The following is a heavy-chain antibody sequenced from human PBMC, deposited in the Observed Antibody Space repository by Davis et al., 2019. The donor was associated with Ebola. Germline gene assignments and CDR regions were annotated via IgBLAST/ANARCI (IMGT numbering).Heavy chain of an antibody. CDR2: ISGSGGST. V-gene: IGHV3-23*01. D-gene: IGHD1-7*01. J-gene: IGHJ4*02. Sequence: GGSLRLSCAASGFTFSSYAMSWVRQAPGKGLEWVSAISGSGGSTYYADSVKGRFTISRDDAKNSLYLQMNDLRADDSAVYYCTRGSELWGQGTLVTVSS. CDR1: GFTFSSYA. CDR3: TRGSEL.